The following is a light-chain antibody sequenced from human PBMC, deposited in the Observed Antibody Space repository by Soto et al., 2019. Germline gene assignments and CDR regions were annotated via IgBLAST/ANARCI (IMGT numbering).Light chain of an antibody. V-gene: IGKV2-28*01. CDR2: LGS. Sequence: DIVMTQSPLSLPVTPGEPASISCRSSQSLLHSNGYNCLDWYLQKPGQSPQLLIYLGSNRASGVPDRFSGSGSGTDFTLKISRVEAEDFGVYYCMQARQTPVTFGGGTKVEIK. CDR1: QSLLHSNGYNC. CDR3: MQARQTPVT. J-gene: IGKJ4*01.